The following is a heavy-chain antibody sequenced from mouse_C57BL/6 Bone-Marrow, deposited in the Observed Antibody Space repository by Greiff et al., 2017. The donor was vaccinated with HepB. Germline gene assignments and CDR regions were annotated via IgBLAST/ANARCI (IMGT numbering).Heavy chain of an antibody. J-gene: IGHJ4*01. CDR1: GYTFTSYW. D-gene: IGHD2-2*01. Sequence: VQLKQSGTVLARPGASVKMSCKTSGYTFTSYWMHWVKQRPGQGLEWIGAIYPGNSDTSYNQKFKGKAKLTAVTSASTAYMELSSLTNEDSAVYYCTIWLRRRGRRHYYAMDYWGQGTSVTVSS. V-gene: IGHV1-5*01. CDR2: IYPGNSDT. CDR3: TIWLRRRGRRHYYAMDY.